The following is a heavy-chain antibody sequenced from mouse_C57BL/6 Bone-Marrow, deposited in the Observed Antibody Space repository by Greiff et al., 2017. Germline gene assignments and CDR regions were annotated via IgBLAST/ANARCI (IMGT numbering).Heavy chain of an antibody. J-gene: IGHJ2*01. CDR2: IYPGGGYT. CDR1: GYTFTNYW. CDR3: ARSRSYYFDY. V-gene: IGHV1-63*01. Sequence: QVQLKESGAELVRPGTSVKMSCKASGYTFTNYWIGWAKQRPGHGLEWIGDIYPGGGYTNYNEKFKGKATLTADKSSSTAYMQFSSLTSEDSAIYYCARSRSYYFDYWGQGTTLTVSS.